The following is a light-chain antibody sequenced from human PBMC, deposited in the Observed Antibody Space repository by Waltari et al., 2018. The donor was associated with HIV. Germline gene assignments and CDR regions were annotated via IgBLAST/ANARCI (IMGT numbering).Light chain of an antibody. J-gene: IGLJ3*02. CDR2: STN. CDR1: TGEVTTGHY. V-gene: IGLV7-43*01. CDR3: LLYYDGVLV. Sequence: TGVTQEPSLTVSPGGTVTLTCASHTGEVTTGHYPNGFQQKPGQAPRALIYSTNNKHSWTPARFYGSVLGHKAALTLSGVQPDDQAGYYCLLYYDGVLVFCGGTKLTVL.